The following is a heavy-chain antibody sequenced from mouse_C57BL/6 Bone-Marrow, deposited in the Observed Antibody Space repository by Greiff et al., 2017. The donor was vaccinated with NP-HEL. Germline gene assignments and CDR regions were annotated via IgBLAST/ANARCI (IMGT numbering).Heavy chain of an antibody. J-gene: IGHJ3*01. CDR1: GYAFSSYW. CDR3: ARNAGPAWFAY. Sequence: QVQLKESGAELVKPGASVKISCKASGYAFSSYWMNWVKQRPGKGLEWIGQIYPGDGDTNYNGKFKGKATLTADKSSSTAYMQLSSLTSEDSAVYFCARNAGPAWFAYWGQGTLVTVSA. CDR2: IYPGDGDT. D-gene: IGHD4-1*01. V-gene: IGHV1-80*01.